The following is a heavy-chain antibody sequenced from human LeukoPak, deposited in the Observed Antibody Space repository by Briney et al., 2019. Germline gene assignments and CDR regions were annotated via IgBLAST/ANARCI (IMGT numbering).Heavy chain of an antibody. CDR2: TYYRSKWYN. CDR1: GDSVSSNSAA. D-gene: IGHD6-19*01. J-gene: IGHJ4*02. Sequence: SQTLSLTCAICGDSVSSNSAAWDWLRQSPSRGLEWLGRTYYRSKWYNDYAVSVKGRITINPDISKNQFSLQMNSVTPEDTAVYYCARMASASSGWYPVEYWGQGTLVTVSS. CDR3: ARMASASSGWYPVEY. V-gene: IGHV6-1*01.